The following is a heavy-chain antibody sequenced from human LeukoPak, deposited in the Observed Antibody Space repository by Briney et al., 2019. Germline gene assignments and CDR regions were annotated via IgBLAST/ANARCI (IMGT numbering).Heavy chain of an antibody. V-gene: IGHV4-39*01. J-gene: IGHJ4*02. CDR3: ARRYYDSSGPYYFDY. D-gene: IGHD3-22*01. CDR2: IYYSGST. Sequence: SETLSLTCTVSGGSISSSSYYWGWIRQPPEKGLEWIGSIYYSGSTYYNPSLKSRVTISVDTSKNQFSLKLSSVTAADTAVYYCARRYYDSSGPYYFDYWGQGTLVTVSS. CDR1: GGSISSSSYY.